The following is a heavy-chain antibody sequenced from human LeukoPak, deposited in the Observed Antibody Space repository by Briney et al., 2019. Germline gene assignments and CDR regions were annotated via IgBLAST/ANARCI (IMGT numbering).Heavy chain of an antibody. CDR3: ARLEAATGAFHFDY. J-gene: IGHJ4*02. CDR1: GFTFSTYW. V-gene: IGHV3-74*01. CDR2: IKYDGSMT. D-gene: IGHD6-13*01. Sequence: GGSLRLSCAASGFTFSTYWMHWVRQAPGKGLVWVSRIKYDGSMTTYGGSVRGRFSISRDNAKNTVDLQMNSLRAEDTAVYYCARLEAATGAFHFDYWGQGTLVTVSS.